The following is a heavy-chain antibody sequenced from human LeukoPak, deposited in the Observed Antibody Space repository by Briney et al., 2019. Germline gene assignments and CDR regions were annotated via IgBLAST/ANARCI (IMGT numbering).Heavy chain of an antibody. V-gene: IGHV3-23*01. CDR3: ARSSGATPFDY. D-gene: IGHD7-27*01. CDR1: GFTFSNFA. Sequence: GGSLRLSCAASGFTFSNFAMAWVRQAPGKGLEWVSGITGSGDNTYYADSVKGRFTISRDNSKNTLYLQMNSLRAEDTAVYYCARSSGATPFDYWGQGTLVTVSS. CDR2: ITGSGDNT. J-gene: IGHJ4*02.